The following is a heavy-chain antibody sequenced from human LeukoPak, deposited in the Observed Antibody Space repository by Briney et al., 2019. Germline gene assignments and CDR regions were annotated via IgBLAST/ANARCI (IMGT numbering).Heavy chain of an antibody. V-gene: IGHV3-7*01. Sequence: GGTLRLSCAASRFTFSSSWMSWVRQAPGKGLEWVANIKHDGTEKYCVDSVKGRFTISRDNAKNSLYLQMNSLRAEDTAVYYCVRSAKTFDYWGQGTLVTVSS. CDR2: IKHDGTEK. CDR1: RFTFSSSW. J-gene: IGHJ4*02. CDR3: VRSAKTFDY.